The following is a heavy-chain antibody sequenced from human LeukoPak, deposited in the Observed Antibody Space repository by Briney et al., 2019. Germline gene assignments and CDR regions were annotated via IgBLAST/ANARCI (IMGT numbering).Heavy chain of an antibody. V-gene: IGHV3-7*01. Sequence: GGSLRLSCAASGFTLSTYWMNWVRQSPGKGLEWVAKIKLDGSETFYVDSAKGRFTISRDDAKNLLYLQMNTLRAEDTAVYYCARDANRGGEFDLWGQGTLVTVSS. CDR2: IKLDGSET. D-gene: IGHD2/OR15-2a*01. J-gene: IGHJ5*02. CDR3: ARDANRGGEFDL. CDR1: GFTLSTYW.